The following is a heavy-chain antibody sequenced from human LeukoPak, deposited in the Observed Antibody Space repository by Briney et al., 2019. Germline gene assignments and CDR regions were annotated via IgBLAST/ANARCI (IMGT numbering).Heavy chain of an antibody. J-gene: IGHJ4*02. CDR2: IQQGGFEK. CDR1: GFTFSNSW. V-gene: IGHV3-7*01. D-gene: IGHD3-10*01. Sequence: GGSLRLSRAASGFTFSNSWMSWVRQAPGKGLEWVAHIQQGGFEKYYVDSVKGRFTISRDNAQNSLYLQMNSLRAEDTALYYCATEAYYHFDYWDQGTLVTVSS. CDR3: ATEAYYHFDY.